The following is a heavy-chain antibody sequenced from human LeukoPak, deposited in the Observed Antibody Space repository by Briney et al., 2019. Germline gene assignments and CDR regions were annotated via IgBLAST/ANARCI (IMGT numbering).Heavy chain of an antibody. CDR1: GYTFTSYG. V-gene: IGHV1-18*01. D-gene: IGHD3-10*01. CDR2: ISAYNGNR. Sequence: ASEKVSCKASGYTFTSYGMIWVRLAPGPGLEWMGGISAYNGNRNYAQKPQGRVTMTTVTSTGKACVERGRLRSDDTAVDCWWSDADVVTPGDAWYYYYGMDVWGQGTTVTVSS. CDR3: WSDADVVTPGDAWYYYYGMDV. J-gene: IGHJ6*02.